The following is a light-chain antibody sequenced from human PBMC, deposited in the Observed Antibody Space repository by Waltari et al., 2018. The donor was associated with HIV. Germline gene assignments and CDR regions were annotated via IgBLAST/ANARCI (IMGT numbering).Light chain of an antibody. J-gene: IGLJ3*02. CDR2: RND. CDR3: STWDNSLSHWV. Sequence: QSVVTQPPSASGTPGQNISISCSGAISNLAGTFVYWYQQRPGTAPRLLIYRNDQRPSGVPDRFSGSKSATSASLAISGLRSEDEADYHCSTWDNSLSHWVFGGGTKVTVL. V-gene: IGLV1-47*01. CDR1: ISNLAGTF.